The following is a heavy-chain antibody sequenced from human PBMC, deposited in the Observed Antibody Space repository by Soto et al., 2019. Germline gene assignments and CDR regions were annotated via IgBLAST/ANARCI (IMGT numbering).Heavy chain of an antibody. V-gene: IGHV3-74*01. CDR2: INSDGSTT. CDR3: ARDRVVRGVINNWFDP. Sequence: EVQLVESGGGLVQPGGSLRLSCAASGFSFSSYWMHWVRQAPGKGLVWVSRINSDGSTTTYADSVKGRFTISRDNAKNTLYLHMNSLRAEDTAVYYCARDRVVRGVINNWFDPCGQGTLVTVSS. D-gene: IGHD3-10*01. J-gene: IGHJ5*02. CDR1: GFSFSSYW.